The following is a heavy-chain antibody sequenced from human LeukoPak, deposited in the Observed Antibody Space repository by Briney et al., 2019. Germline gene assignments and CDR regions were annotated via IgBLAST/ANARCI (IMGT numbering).Heavy chain of an antibody. V-gene: IGHV3-7*05. CDR3: ARDNLGGHFQH. CDR1: GFTFSNYW. Sequence: PAGSLRLSCAASGFTFSNYWMSWVRQAPGKGLEWVANIRPDESGTYYVDSVKGRFTISRDNAENLVYLQMNSLRAEDTAMYYCARDNLGGHFQHWGLGTLVTVSS. J-gene: IGHJ1*01. D-gene: IGHD1-20*01. CDR2: IRPDESGT.